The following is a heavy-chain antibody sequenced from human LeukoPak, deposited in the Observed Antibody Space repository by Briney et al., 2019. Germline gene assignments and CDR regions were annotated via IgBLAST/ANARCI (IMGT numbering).Heavy chain of an antibody. D-gene: IGHD2-2*01. CDR3: ARGRGDSASWYFDY. J-gene: IGHJ4*02. CDR2: ISYDGSNK. Sequence: GGSLRLSCAASGFTFSSYGMHWVRQAPGKGLEWVAVISYDGSNKYYADSVKGRFTISRDNAKSSLYLQMNSLRVEDTAVYYCARGRGDSASWYFDYWGQGTLVTVSS. V-gene: IGHV3-30*03. CDR1: GFTFSSYG.